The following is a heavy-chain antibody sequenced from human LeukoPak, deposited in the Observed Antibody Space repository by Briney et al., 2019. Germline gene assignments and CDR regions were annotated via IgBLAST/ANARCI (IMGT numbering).Heavy chain of an antibody. CDR3: ARDYRITMIVVAPNWFDP. V-gene: IGHV3-21*01. J-gene: IGHJ5*02. CDR2: ISSSSSYI. CDR1: GFTFSSYS. D-gene: IGHD3-22*01. Sequence: PGGSLRLSCAASGFTFSSYSMNWVRQAPGKGLEWVSSISSSSSYIYYADSVKGRFTISRDNAKNSLYLQMNSLRAEDTAVYYCARDYRITMIVVAPNWFDPWGQGTLVTVSS.